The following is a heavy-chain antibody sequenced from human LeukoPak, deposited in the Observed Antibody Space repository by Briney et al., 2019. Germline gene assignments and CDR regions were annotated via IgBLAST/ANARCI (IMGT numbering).Heavy chain of an antibody. D-gene: IGHD2-2*01. CDR1: GFTFSSYS. Sequence: GGSLRLSCAASGFTFSSYSMNWVRQAPGKGLEWVSSISSSSSYIYYADSVKGRFTISRDNAKNSLYLQMNSLRAEDTAVYYCARTHIVVDNWFDPWGQGTLVTVSS. J-gene: IGHJ5*02. CDR2: ISSSSSYI. CDR3: ARTHIVVDNWFDP. V-gene: IGHV3-21*01.